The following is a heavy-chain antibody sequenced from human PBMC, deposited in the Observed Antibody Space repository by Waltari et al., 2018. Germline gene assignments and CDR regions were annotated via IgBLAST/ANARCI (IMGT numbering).Heavy chain of an antibody. D-gene: IGHD1-26*01. J-gene: IGHJ6*02. CDR2: VNPRGGKP. CDR3: AAEKWERQGGYYYFGMDV. CDR1: GDTFTSCD. Sequence: QVQLVQSGAEVKKPGASVKVSCKASGDTFTSCDINWVRQASGQGLEWMGWVNPRGGKPNYAKKFQGRVKMTMDISVNTAYMELSSLTSEDTAVYYCAAEKWERQGGYYYFGMDVWGQGTTVTVSS. V-gene: IGHV1-8*01.